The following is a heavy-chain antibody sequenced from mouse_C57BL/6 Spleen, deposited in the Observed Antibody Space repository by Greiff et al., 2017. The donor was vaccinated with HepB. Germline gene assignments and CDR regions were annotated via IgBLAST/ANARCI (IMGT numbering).Heavy chain of an antibody. Sequence: QVQLQQSGAELARPGASVKMSCKASGYTFTSYTMHWVKQRPGQGLEWIGYINPSSGYTKYNQKFKDKATLTADKSSSPAYMQLSSLTSEDSAVYYCARGRITTVVATPGYFDVWGTGTTVTVSS. J-gene: IGHJ1*03. D-gene: IGHD1-1*01. CDR3: ARGRITTVVATPGYFDV. V-gene: IGHV1-4*01. CDR1: GYTFTSYT. CDR2: INPSSGYT.